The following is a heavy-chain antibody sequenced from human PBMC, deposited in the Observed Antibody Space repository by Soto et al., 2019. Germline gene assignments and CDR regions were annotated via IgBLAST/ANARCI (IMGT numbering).Heavy chain of an antibody. CDR3: AKDGPLYCSSTSCLNWFDP. V-gene: IGHV3-23*01. J-gene: IGHJ5*02. D-gene: IGHD2-2*01. CDR1: VFTFSSYA. CDR2: ISGSGGRT. Sequence: GSLRLSCAVSVFTFSSYALSWVRQAPGKGLEWVSAISGSGGRTDYADSVQGRFTISRDNTKNTLYLQMNSLRAEDTAVYYCAKDGPLYCSSTSCLNWFDPWGQGTLVTVSS.